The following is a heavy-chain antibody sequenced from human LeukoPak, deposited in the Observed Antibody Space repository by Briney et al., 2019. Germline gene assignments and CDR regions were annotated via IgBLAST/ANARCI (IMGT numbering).Heavy chain of an antibody. V-gene: IGHV3-30*18. CDR3: AKDGATTWFGEAT. CDR1: GFTFSSYG. D-gene: IGHD3-10*01. Sequence: GRSLRLSCAASGFTFSSYGMQWVRQAPGKGLEWVALISPDGRDKYYGDSVKGRFTISRDNSKNTLYLQMNSPGAEDTAVYYCAKDGATTWFGEATWGQGTPVTVSS. J-gene: IGHJ5*02. CDR2: ISPDGRDK.